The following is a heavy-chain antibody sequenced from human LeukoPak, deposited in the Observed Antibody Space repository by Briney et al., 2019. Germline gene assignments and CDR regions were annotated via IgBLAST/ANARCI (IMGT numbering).Heavy chain of an antibody. CDR3: ARGKTLQGYNWNDADY. CDR1: GFTFSSSW. Sequence: PGGSLRLSCAASGFTFSSSWMSWVRQAPGKGLEWVANIKEDGGEKYYVDSVKGRFTISRDNAKNSLYLQMNSLRAEDTAVYYCARGKTLQGYNWNDADYWGQGTLVTVSS. CDR2: IKEDGGEK. V-gene: IGHV3-7*01. D-gene: IGHD1-20*01. J-gene: IGHJ4*02.